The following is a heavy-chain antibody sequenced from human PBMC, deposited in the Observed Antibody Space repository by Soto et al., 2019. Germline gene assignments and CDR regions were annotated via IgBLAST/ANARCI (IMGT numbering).Heavy chain of an antibody. V-gene: IGHV1-18*04. CDR1: GYTFINYD. CDR3: ARTMDLGVDGFDP. J-gene: IGHJ5*02. CDR2: ISGHNGNT. D-gene: IGHD3-16*01. Sequence: QVQLTQSGAEVKKPGASVKVSCQASGYTFINYDINWVRQAPGQGLEWMGCISGHNGNTKYAQKFQGRVTMATNRSTTTAYMELRSLRSDDPAVYYCARTMDLGVDGFDPWGQGTLVTVSS.